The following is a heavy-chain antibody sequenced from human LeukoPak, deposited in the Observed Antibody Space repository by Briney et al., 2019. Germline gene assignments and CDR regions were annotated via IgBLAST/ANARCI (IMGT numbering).Heavy chain of an antibody. Sequence: GGSLRLSCAVSGFTFSSYSMTWVRQAPGKGLEWVSYISSTSSTVYYADSVKGRFTTSRDNGKNSLYLQMNSLRAEDTAVYYCARAEGDYYYYFYMDVWGKGTTVTVSS. CDR3: ARAEGDYYYYFYMDV. CDR2: ISSTSSTV. V-gene: IGHV3-48*04. CDR1: GFTFSSYS. J-gene: IGHJ6*03.